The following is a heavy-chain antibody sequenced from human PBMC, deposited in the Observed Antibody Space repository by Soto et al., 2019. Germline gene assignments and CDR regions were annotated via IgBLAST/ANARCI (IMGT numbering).Heavy chain of an antibody. CDR3: ARELGSDVIVVVHDAFDI. J-gene: IGHJ3*02. CDR2: ISSSSSTI. D-gene: IGHD3-22*01. Sequence: GGSLRLSCAASEFTFSSYSMNWVRQAPGKGLEWVSYISSSSSTIYYADSVKGRFTISRDNAKNSLYLQMNSLRAEDTAVYYCARELGSDVIVVVHDAFDIWGQGTMVTVSS. CDR1: EFTFSSYS. V-gene: IGHV3-48*01.